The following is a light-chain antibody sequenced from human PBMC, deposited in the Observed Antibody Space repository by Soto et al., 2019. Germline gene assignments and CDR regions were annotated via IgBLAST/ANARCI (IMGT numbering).Light chain of an antibody. CDR3: QRYYGTPLT. V-gene: IGKV4-1*01. CDR2: WAS. Sequence: DFVMTQSPDSLAVSLGERATINCKSSQSVLFGSNNYLAWYQQKSGQPPKLHINWASTRESGVPDRFSGSGSGTDFTLTISSLQAEDAAVSYCQRYYGTPLTFGGGTKVEIK. J-gene: IGKJ4*01. CDR1: QSVLFGSNNY.